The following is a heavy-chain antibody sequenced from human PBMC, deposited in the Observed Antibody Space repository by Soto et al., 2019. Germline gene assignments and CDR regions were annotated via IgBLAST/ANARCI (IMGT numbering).Heavy chain of an antibody. CDR3: ARARALGYCSGGSCYSGY. V-gene: IGHV1-18*04. Sequence: ASVKVSCKASGYTFTSYGISWVRQAPGQGLEWMGWIGAYNGNTNYAQKLQGRVTMTTDTSTSTAYMELRSLRSDDTAVYYCARARALGYCSGGSCYSGYWGQGTLVTVS. CDR2: IGAYNGNT. CDR1: GYTFTSYG. D-gene: IGHD2-15*01. J-gene: IGHJ4*02.